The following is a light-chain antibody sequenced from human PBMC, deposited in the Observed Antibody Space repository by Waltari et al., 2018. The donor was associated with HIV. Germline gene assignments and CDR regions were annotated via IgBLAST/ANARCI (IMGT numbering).Light chain of an antibody. V-gene: IGLV1-47*01. CDR2: QND. J-gene: IGLJ2*01. Sequence: QSVLTQPPSASGTPGQRVTISCSGNSYNIGNNFVSWCQQVPGMAPKLLIYQNDQRPSGVPDRFSGSKSGTSASLAISGLRSEDEADYYCSAWDDKLTALVFGGGTKLTDL. CDR3: SAWDDKLTALV. CDR1: SYNIGNNF.